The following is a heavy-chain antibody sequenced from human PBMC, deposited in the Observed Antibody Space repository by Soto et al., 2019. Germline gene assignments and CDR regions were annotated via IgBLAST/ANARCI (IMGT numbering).Heavy chain of an antibody. CDR1: GASIRSGCYC. CDR3: ARIEMASIK. J-gene: IGHJ4*02. Sequence: TLSLTCSVSGASIRSGCYCWSWLRQSPGKGLEWIGHIYYTGSTFYSPSLKSRLTISLDTSKNQFSLDLRSVTAADTAMYYCARIEMASIKWGRGTLVTVSS. V-gene: IGHV4-31*03. CDR2: IYYTGST.